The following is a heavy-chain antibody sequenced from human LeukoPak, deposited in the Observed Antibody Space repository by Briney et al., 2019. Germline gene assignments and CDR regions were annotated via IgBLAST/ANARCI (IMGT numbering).Heavy chain of an antibody. Sequence: GSLRLSCAATGFTFSDYYMSWIRPAPGTGLEWVSYISSSGSTIYYAYSVKGRFTISRDNAKNSLYLQMNSLRAEDTAVYYCALSYSSSWYRDDYFDYWGQGTLVTVSS. CDR3: ALSYSSSWYRDDYFDY. CDR2: ISSSGSTI. D-gene: IGHD6-13*01. J-gene: IGHJ4*02. CDR1: GFTFSDYY. V-gene: IGHV3-11*01.